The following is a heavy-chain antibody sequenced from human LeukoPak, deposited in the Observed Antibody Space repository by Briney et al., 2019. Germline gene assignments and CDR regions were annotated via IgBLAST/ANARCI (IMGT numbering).Heavy chain of an antibody. D-gene: IGHD6-19*01. CDR1: GGSISSYY. CDR2: IYYSGST. J-gene: IGHJ4*02. V-gene: IGHV4-59*08. Sequence: PSETLSLTCTVSGGSISSYYWSWIRQPPGKGLEWIGYIYYSGSTNYNPSLKSRVTISVDTSKNQFSLKLSSVTAADTAVYYCTSGIAVAGQGAAFDYWGQGTLVTVSS. CDR3: TSGIAVAGQGAAFDY.